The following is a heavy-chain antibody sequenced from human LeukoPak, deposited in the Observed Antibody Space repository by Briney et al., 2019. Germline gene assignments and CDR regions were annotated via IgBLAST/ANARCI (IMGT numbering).Heavy chain of an antibody. CDR1: GFIFNSYS. V-gene: IGHV3-21*01. Sequence: GGSLRLSCAAPGFIFNSYSMNWVRQAPGKGLEWVSSLSSSSSYKYYADSVKGRFTISRDNAKNSLYLQMNSLRAEDTAVYYCARGRAHELHSGWYLPFDYWGQGTLVTVSS. CDR2: LSSSSSYK. D-gene: IGHD6-19*01. CDR3: ARGRAHELHSGWYLPFDY. J-gene: IGHJ4*02.